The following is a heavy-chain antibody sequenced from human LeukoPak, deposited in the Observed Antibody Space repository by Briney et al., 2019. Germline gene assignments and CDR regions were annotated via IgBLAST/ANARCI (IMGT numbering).Heavy chain of an antibody. V-gene: IGHV3-9*03. CDR2: INWDSGAK. Sequence: PGRSLRLSCVVSGILFDHYAMHWVRQAPGKGLEWVAGINWDSGAKGHADSVKGRFTISRDNAKNSLYLEMNSLRAEDMALYYCVKEIKAREFSTSGALEIWGQGTMVTVSS. CDR1: GILFDHYA. CDR3: VKEIKAREFSTSGALEI. D-gene: IGHD2-2*01. J-gene: IGHJ3*02.